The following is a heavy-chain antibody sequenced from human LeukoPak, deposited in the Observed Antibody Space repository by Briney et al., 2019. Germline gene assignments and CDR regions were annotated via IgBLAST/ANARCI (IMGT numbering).Heavy chain of an antibody. CDR3: ARDASCSGGNCYAWFDP. J-gene: IGHJ5*02. Sequence: GASVKVSCKASGYTFTSYFMHWVRQAPGQGLEWMGIIHPSGGSASCAQNFQGRVTMTRDTSTSTVYMELSSLRSEDTAVYYCARDASCSGGNCYAWFDPWGQGTLVTVSS. D-gene: IGHD2-15*01. CDR2: IHPSGGSA. V-gene: IGHV1-46*01. CDR1: GYTFTSYF.